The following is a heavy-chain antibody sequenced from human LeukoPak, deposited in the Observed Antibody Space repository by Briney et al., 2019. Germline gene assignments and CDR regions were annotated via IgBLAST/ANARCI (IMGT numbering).Heavy chain of an antibody. Sequence: GGSLRLSCAASGFTFSSYSMNWVRQAPGKGLEWVSSISSSSSYIYYADSVKGRFTISRDNAKNSLYLQMNSLRAEDTAVYYCARDQDSSGYYHYFDYWGQGTLVTVSS. CDR2: ISSSSSYI. D-gene: IGHD3-22*01. CDR3: ARDQDSSGYYHYFDY. J-gene: IGHJ4*02. CDR1: GFTFSSYS. V-gene: IGHV3-21*01.